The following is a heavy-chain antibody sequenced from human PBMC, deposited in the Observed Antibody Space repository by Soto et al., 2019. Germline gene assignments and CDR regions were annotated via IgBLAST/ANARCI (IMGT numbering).Heavy chain of an antibody. D-gene: IGHD3-10*01. V-gene: IGHV3-23*01. CDR1: GFTFSSYA. Sequence: GGSLRLSCAASGFTFSSYAMSWVRQAPGKGLEWVSAISGSGGRTYYADSVKGRFTISRDNSKNTLYLQMSSLRVVDTAVYYCAKYYYASGSNWFDPWGRGTLVTVSS. CDR3: AKYYYASGSNWFDP. CDR2: ISGSGGRT. J-gene: IGHJ5*02.